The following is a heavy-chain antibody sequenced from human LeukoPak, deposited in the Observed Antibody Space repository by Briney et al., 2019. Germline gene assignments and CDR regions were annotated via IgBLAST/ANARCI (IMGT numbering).Heavy chain of an antibody. J-gene: IGHJ1*01. D-gene: IGHD2-15*01. Sequence: PSETLSLTCTVSGGSITSYYWTWIRQPPGKGLEWIGYIYHSGATNYNPSLKSRVTISADTSKNQFSLKLSSVTAADTAVYYCAQKAPYSPGYSQDWGQGTLVTVSS. V-gene: IGHV4-59*01. CDR1: GGSITSYY. CDR2: IYHSGAT. CDR3: AQKAPYSPGYSQD.